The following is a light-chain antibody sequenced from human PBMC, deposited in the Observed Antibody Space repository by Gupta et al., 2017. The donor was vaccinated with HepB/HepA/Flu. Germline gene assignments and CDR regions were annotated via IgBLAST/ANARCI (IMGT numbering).Light chain of an antibody. V-gene: IGKV4-1*01. J-gene: IGKJ3*01. CDR3: QQYYSTPFT. Sequence: GKSSQSVLYSSNNKNYLAWYQQKPGQPPKLLIYWASTRESGVPDRFSGSGSGTDFTLTISSLQAEDVAVYYCQQYYSTPFTFGPGTKVDIK. CDR1: QSVLYSSNNKNY. CDR2: WAS.